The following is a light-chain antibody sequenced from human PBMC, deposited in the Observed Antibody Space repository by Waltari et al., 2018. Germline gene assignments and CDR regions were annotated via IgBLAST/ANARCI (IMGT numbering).Light chain of an antibody. CDR2: AAS. CDR1: QSISSY. V-gene: IGKV1-39*01. Sequence: DIVMTQSPYSLAASVGDRVTITCRASQSISSYLNWYQQKPGKAPKLLIYAASSLQSGVPSRFSGSGSGTDFTLTISSLQPEDFATYYCQQSYSTPFTFGQGTKLEIK. CDR3: QQSYSTPFT. J-gene: IGKJ2*01.